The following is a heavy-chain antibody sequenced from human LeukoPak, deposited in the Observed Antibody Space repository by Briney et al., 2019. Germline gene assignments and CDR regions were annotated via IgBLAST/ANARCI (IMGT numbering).Heavy chain of an antibody. V-gene: IGHV1-18*01. CDR2: ISAYNGNT. CDR3: ARVKSMSGWLRIAPGY. Sequence: ASVKVSCKASGYTFTSYGISWVRQAPGQGLEWMGWISAYNGNTNYAQKFQGRVTMTRNTSISTAYVELSSLRSEDTAVYYCARVKSMSGWLRIAPGYWGQGTLVTVSS. CDR1: GYTFTSYG. D-gene: IGHD5-12*01. J-gene: IGHJ4*02.